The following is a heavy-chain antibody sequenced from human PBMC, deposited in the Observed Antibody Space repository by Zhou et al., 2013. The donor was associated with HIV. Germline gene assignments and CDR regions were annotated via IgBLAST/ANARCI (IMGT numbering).Heavy chain of an antibody. CDR2: ISAYNGDT. CDR3: ARDQYPIRTYFYGLGSQDS. J-gene: IGHJ4*02. CDR1: GYTFSSYD. Sequence: QVQLVQSGAEVKKPGASVKVSCKASGYTFSSYDITWVRQAPGQGLEWMGWISAYNGDTSYAQKLQGRVTISTDTSTSTAYMELRSLRSDDTAVYYCARDQYPIRTYFYGLGSQDSWGQGTLVTVSS. D-gene: IGHD3-10*01. V-gene: IGHV1-18*01.